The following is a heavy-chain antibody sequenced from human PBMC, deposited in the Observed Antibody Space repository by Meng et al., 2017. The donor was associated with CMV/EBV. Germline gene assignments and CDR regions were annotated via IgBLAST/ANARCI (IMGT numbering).Heavy chain of an antibody. CDR2: IYSGGST. D-gene: IGHD5-18*01. Sequence: GESLKTPCAASGFTVSSNYVNWVRQAPGKGLEWVSVIYSGGSTYHADPVKGRFTISRDNSKNTVYLQMNSLRAEDTAVFYCARGVDTAPLGMDIWGQGTTVTVSS. J-gene: IGHJ6*02. CDR1: GFTVSSNY. CDR3: ARGVDTAPLGMDI. V-gene: IGHV3-53*01.